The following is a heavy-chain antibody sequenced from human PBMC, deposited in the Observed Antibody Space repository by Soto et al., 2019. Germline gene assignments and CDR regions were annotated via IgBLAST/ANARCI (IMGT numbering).Heavy chain of an antibody. CDR2: VIPTLGTA. CDR3: ASDYGEIDAFDI. CDR1: GGPFNNHA. D-gene: IGHD4-17*01. J-gene: IGHJ3*02. V-gene: IGHV1-69*11. Sequence: GASVEVSCKXSGGPFNNHAINWVRQAPGQGLEWVGLVIPTLGTADYAQKFQGRVTMTADEVTNTAYMELSSLRSDDTGVYYCASDYGEIDAFDIWGQGTSVTVSS.